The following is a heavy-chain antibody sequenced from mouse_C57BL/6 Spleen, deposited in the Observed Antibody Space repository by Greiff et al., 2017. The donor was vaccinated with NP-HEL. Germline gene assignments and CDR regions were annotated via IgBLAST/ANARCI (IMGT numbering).Heavy chain of an antibody. CDR2: IDPETGGT. Sequence: QVQLKQSGAELVRPGASVTLSCKASGYTFTDYEMHWVKQTPVHGLEWIGAIDPETGGTAYNQKFKGKAILTADKSSSTAYMELRSLTSEDSAVYYCTRPNYGSSLWYFDVWGTGTTVTVSS. CDR3: TRPNYGSSLWYFDV. J-gene: IGHJ1*03. CDR1: GYTFTDYE. D-gene: IGHD1-1*01. V-gene: IGHV1-15*01.